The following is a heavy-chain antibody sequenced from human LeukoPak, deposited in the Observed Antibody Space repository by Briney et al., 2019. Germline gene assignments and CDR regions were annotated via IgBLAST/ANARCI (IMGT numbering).Heavy chain of an antibody. Sequence: PGGSLRLSCAASGFTFSSYWMSWVRQAPGKGLEWVANIKQDGSEKYYVDPVKGRFTISRDNAKNSLYLQMNSLRAEDTAVYYCARDLWSGPVDYWGQGTLVTVSS. D-gene: IGHD3-3*01. CDR2: IKQDGSEK. CDR3: ARDLWSGPVDY. V-gene: IGHV3-7*03. CDR1: GFTFSSYW. J-gene: IGHJ4*02.